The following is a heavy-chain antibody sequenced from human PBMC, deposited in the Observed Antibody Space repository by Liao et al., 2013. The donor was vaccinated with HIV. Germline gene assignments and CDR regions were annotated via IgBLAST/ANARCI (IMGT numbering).Heavy chain of an antibody. D-gene: IGHD3-10*01. CDR1: GDSIRSTSFF. J-gene: IGHJ5*02. CDR3: ARGSLWFGELRGRDWFDP. V-gene: IGHV4-39*07. CDR2: INHSGGT. Sequence: QLQLQESGPGLVKPSETLSLTCTASGDSIRSTSFFWSWIRQSPVKGLEWIGEINHSGGTNYNPSLKGRVTISIDTSKNQFSLKLSSVTAADTAVYYCARGSLWFGELRGRDWFDPGAREPWSPSPQ.